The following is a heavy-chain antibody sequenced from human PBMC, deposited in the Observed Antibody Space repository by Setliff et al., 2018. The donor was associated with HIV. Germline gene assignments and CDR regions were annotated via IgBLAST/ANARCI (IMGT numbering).Heavy chain of an antibody. CDR3: TRASGFGELLHGFDI. CDR2: IIPIFATA. CDR1: GGTFSSYA. V-gene: IGHV1-69*05. D-gene: IGHD3-10*01. Sequence: ASVKVSCKASGGTFSSYAISWVRQAPGQGLEWMGGIIPIFATANYAQKFQGRVTINTDESTSTAYMEVTSLTSEDTAVYDCTRASGFGELLHGFDIWGQGTMVTVSS. J-gene: IGHJ3*02.